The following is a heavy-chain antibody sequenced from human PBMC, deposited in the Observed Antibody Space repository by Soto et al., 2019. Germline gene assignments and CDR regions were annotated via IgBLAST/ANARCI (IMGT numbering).Heavy chain of an antibody. CDR3: ARVGSSGWSDYYYGMDV. D-gene: IGHD6-19*01. Sequence: ASVKVSCKASGYTFTSYGISWVRQAPGQGLEWMGWISAYNGNTNYAQKLQGRVTMTTDTSTSTAYMELRSLRSDDTAVYYCARVGSSGWSDYYYGMDVWGQGTTVTV. V-gene: IGHV1-18*04. CDR2: ISAYNGNT. J-gene: IGHJ6*02. CDR1: GYTFTSYG.